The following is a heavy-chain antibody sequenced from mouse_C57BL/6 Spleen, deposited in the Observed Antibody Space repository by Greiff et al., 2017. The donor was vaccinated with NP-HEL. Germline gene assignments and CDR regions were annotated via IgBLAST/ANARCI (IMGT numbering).Heavy chain of an antibody. CDR1: GYSITSGYY. CDR2: ISYDGSN. D-gene: IGHD1-1*01. CDR3: ARDYYYGSSYQAMDY. V-gene: IGHV3-6*01. Sequence: DVQLQESGPGLVKPSQSLSLTCSVTGYSITSGYYWNWIRQFPGNKLEWMGYISYDGSNNYNPSLKNRISITRDTSKNQFFLKLNSVTTEDTATYYCARDYYYGSSYQAMDYWGQGTSVTVSS. J-gene: IGHJ4*01.